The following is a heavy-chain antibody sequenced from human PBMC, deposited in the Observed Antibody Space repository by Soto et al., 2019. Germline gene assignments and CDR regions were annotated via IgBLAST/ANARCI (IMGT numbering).Heavy chain of an antibody. CDR3: ARDPFYRDSSGDYPPEYFQY. CDR2: SSAYSGNT. V-gene: IGHV1-18*01. CDR1: GYTFTKYG. Sequence: QVQLAQSGAEVRKPGASVKVSCKASGYTFTKYGISWVRQAPGQGPEWMGWSSAYSGNTNYAQKFRGRVTMTTDTSTRTAYMELRRLRSDDSAVYYCARDPFYRDSSGDYPPEYFQYWGQGTLVTVSS. J-gene: IGHJ1*01. D-gene: IGHD6-19*01.